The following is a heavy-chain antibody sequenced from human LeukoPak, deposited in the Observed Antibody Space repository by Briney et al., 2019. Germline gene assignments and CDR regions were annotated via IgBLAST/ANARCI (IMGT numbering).Heavy chain of an antibody. J-gene: IGHJ3*02. CDR1: TFTSSTYW. CDR2: INSDGRIT. Sequence: GRSRTPSRLAYTFTSSTYWMHWDRQVHRNGPVWVLGINSDGRITSYADYVKGRFTISRDNAKNTLYLQMNSLRAEDTAVYSCARVGVPQYAFDIWGQGTWVTVSS. D-gene: IGHD2-2*01. V-gene: IGHV3-74*01. CDR3: ARVGVPQYAFDI.